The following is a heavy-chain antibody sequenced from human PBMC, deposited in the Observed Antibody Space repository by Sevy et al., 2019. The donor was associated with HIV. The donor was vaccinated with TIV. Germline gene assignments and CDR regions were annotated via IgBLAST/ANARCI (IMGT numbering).Heavy chain of an antibody. CDR1: GVSISGGAYY. J-gene: IGHJ5*02. V-gene: IGHV4-39*01. Sequence: SETLSLTCTVSGVSISGGAYYWGWIRQPPGKGLEGIGSISYTGSTYYNPSLKSRVTISVDTSKNQFSLKLTSVTAADTAVYYCVRRGDNNWFDPWGQGTLVTVSS. CDR2: ISYTGST. D-gene: IGHD2-15*01. CDR3: VRRGDNNWFDP.